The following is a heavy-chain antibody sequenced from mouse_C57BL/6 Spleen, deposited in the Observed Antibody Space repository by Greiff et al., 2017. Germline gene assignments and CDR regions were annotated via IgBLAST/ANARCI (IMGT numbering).Heavy chain of an antibody. CDR3: TRGITTVVATRDYYAMDY. D-gene: IGHD1-1*01. CDR1: GYTFTDYE. Sequence: QLQQSGAELVRPGASVTLSCKASGYTFTDYEMHWVKQTPVHGLEWIGAIDPETGGTAYNQKFKGKAILTADKSSSTAYMELRSLTSEDSAVYYCTRGITTVVATRDYYAMDYWGQGTSVTVSS. V-gene: IGHV1-15*01. J-gene: IGHJ4*01. CDR2: IDPETGGT.